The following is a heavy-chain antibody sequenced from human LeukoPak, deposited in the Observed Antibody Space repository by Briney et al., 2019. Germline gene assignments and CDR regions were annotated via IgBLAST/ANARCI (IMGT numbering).Heavy chain of an antibody. CDR1: GYTFTSYG. CDR2: ISAYNGNT. CDR3: ARSPLGINYYYGMDV. Sequence: ASVKVSCKASGYTFTSYGISWVRQAPGQGLEWMGWISAYNGNTNYAQKLQGRVTMTTDTSTSTAYMELRSLRSDDTAVYYCARSPLGINYYYGMDVWGQGTTVTVSS. D-gene: IGHD7-27*01. J-gene: IGHJ6*02. V-gene: IGHV1-18*01.